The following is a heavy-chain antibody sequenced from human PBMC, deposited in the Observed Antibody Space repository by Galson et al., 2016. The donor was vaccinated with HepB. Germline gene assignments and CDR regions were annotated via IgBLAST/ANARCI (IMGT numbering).Heavy chain of an antibody. J-gene: IGHJ4*02. CDR2: IDWDDDK. D-gene: IGHD2-2*01. CDR3: ARGIIPTASMFDS. V-gene: IGHV2-70*01. CDR1: GGSVSIGRYY. Sequence: TLSLTCTVSGGSVSIGRYYWSWIRQPPGKALEWLALIDWDDDKYYSTSLKTRLTISKDTSKNQVVLTMTSVDPVDTATYYCARGIIPTASMFDSWGQGTLVTVSS.